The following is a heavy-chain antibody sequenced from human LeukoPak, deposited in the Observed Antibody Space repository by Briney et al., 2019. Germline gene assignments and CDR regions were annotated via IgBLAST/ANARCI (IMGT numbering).Heavy chain of an antibody. V-gene: IGHV3-30-3*01. CDR3: ARAGILWWSNAFDI. CDR2: ISYDGSNK. D-gene: IGHD2-21*01. CDR1: GFTFSSYA. J-gene: IGHJ3*02. Sequence: PGRSLRLSCAASGFTFSSYAMHWVRQAPGKGLEWVAVISYDGSNKYYADSVKDRFTISRDNSKNTLYLQMNSLRAEDTAVYYCARAGILWWSNAFDIWGQGTMVTVSS.